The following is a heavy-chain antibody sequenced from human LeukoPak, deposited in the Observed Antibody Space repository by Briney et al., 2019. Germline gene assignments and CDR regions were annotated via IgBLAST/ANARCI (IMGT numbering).Heavy chain of an antibody. CDR3: AKFTEQQLVARGYFDY. CDR1: GFTFSSYA. CDR2: ISGSGGST. V-gene: IGHV3-23*01. Sequence: GGSLRLSCAASGFTFSSYAMSWVRQAPGKGLEWVSAISGSGGSTYYADSVKGRFTISRDNSKNTLYLQMNSLRAEDTAVYYCAKFTEQQLVARGYFDYWGQGTLVTVSS. D-gene: IGHD6-13*01. J-gene: IGHJ4*02.